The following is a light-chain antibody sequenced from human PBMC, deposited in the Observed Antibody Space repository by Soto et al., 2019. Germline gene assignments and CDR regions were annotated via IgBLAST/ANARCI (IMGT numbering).Light chain of an antibody. CDR3: SSYTSSSTLV. CDR1: SSDVGDYNY. Sequence: QSALTQPASVSGSPGQSIPISCTGTSSDVGDYNYVSWYQQHPGKAPKVMIYDVSNRPSGVSNRFSGSKSGNTASLTISGLQAEDEADYYCSSYTSSSTLVFGTGTKLTVL. J-gene: IGLJ1*01. CDR2: DVS. V-gene: IGLV2-14*01.